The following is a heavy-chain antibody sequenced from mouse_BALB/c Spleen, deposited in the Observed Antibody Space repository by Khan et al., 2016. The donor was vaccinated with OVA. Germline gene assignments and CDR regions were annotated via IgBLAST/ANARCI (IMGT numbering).Heavy chain of an antibody. CDR2: ISYSGST. V-gene: IGHV3-2*02. J-gene: IGHJ2*01. CDR3: ARKARIKY. CDR1: GYSITSGYG. Sequence: VQLKQSGPGLVKPSQSLSLTCTVTGYSITSGYGWNWIRQFPGNKLEWMGYISYSGSTNYNPSLKSRISITRDTSKNQIFLQVNSVTTEDTATYYCARKARIKYWGQGTTLTVSS. D-gene: IGHD3-2*02.